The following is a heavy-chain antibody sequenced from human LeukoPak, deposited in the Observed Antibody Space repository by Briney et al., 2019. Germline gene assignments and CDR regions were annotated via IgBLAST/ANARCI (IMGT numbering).Heavy chain of an antibody. J-gene: IGHJ4*02. CDR1: GYTFTGYY. D-gene: IGHD3-3*01. CDR2: INPNSGGT. V-gene: IGHV1-2*02. Sequence: ASVKVSCKASGYTFTGYYMHWVRQAPGRGLEWMGWINPNSGGTNYAQKFQGRVTMTRDTSISTAYMELSRLRSDDTAMYYCARGKYYDFWSGYYLFDYWGQGTLVTVSS. CDR3: ARGKYYDFWSGYYLFDY.